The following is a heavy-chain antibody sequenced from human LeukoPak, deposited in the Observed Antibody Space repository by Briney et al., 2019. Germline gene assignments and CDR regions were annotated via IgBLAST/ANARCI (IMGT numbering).Heavy chain of an antibody. V-gene: IGHV3-23*01. CDR2: ISGSGGST. CDR1: GFTFSSYA. Sequence: GGSLRLSCAASGFTFSSYAMSWVRQAPGKGLEWVSAISGSGGSTYYADSVKGRFTISRDNSKNTLYLQMNSLRAEDTAVYYCAKSRRPGIVAAGRGLEHWGQGTLVTVSS. D-gene: IGHD6-13*01. J-gene: IGHJ1*01. CDR3: AKSRRPGIVAAGRGLEH.